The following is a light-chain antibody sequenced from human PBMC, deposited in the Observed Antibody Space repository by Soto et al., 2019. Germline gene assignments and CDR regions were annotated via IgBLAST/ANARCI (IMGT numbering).Light chain of an antibody. J-gene: IGKJ2*01. Sequence: DIRVTQSPSSLSASVGDRVTITCRASQSIGSWLAWYRQKPGKAPKLLIYDASSLQSWVPSRFSGGGSVTEFTLTINGLQPDYSATYYCQHYNNYPPMYTFGLGTKVEIK. V-gene: IGKV1-5*01. CDR3: QHYNNYPPMYT. CDR2: DAS. CDR1: QSIGSW.